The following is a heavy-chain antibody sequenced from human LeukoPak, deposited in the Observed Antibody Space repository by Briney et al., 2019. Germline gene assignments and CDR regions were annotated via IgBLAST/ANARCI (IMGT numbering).Heavy chain of an antibody. V-gene: IGHV3-21*04. Sequence: PGGSLRLSCAASGFTFSSYSMNWVRQAPGKGLEWVSSISSSSSYIYYAGSVKGRFTISRDNSRNTLYLQMNSPRAEDTAVYYCAILPGYSSGWYEVNYWGQGTLVTVSS. CDR2: ISSSSSYI. D-gene: IGHD6-13*01. CDR1: GFTFSSYS. CDR3: AILPGYSSGWYEVNY. J-gene: IGHJ4*02.